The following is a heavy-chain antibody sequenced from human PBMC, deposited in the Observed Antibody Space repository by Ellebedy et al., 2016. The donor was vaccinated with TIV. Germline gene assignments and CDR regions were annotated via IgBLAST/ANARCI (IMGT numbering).Heavy chain of an antibody. V-gene: IGHV3-7*01. D-gene: IGHD4-17*01. CDR1: GFSFRSYW. Sequence: GESLKISCAASGFSFRSYWMSWVRQAPGKGLEWVANIKQDGSEKYYVDSVRGRFTISRDNAKNSLYLQMNSLRAEETAVYYCATDGSYGDYRSPAHAFEKWGQGTMVIVSS. J-gene: IGHJ3*02. CDR2: IKQDGSEK. CDR3: ATDGSYGDYRSPAHAFEK.